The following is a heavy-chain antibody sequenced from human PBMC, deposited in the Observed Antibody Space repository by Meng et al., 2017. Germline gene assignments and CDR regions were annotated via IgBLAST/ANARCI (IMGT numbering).Heavy chain of an antibody. D-gene: IGHD3-22*01. CDR3: ARVRPIVAGLNWYFDL. CDR2: FEPEDGET. V-gene: IGHV1-24*01. CDR1: GYTFTSYY. Sequence: ASVKVSCKASGYTFTSYYMHWVRQAPGKGLEWMGGFEPEDGETIYAQKFQGRVTMTRNTSISTAYMELSSLRSEDTAVYYCARVRPIVAGLNWYFDLWGRGTLVTVSS. J-gene: IGHJ2*01.